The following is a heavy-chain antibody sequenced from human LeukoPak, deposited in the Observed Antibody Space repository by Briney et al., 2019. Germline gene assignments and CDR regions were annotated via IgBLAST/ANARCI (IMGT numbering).Heavy chain of an antibody. Sequence: GASVKVSCKASGYTFTGYYMHWVRQAPGQGLEWMGWINPNSGGTNYAQKFQGRVTMTRDTSISTAYMELSRLRSDDTAVYYCARLYSGSYYAFDIWGQGTMVTVSS. J-gene: IGHJ3*02. CDR1: GYTFTGYY. D-gene: IGHD1-26*01. CDR3: ARLYSGSYYAFDI. CDR2: INPNSGGT. V-gene: IGHV1-2*02.